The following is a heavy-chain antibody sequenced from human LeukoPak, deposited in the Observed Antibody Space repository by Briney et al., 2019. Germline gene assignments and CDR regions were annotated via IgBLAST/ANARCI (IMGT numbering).Heavy chain of an antibody. CDR3: ARTVYHAFDI. J-gene: IGHJ3*02. V-gene: IGHV4-61*02. Sequence: SQTLSLTCTVSGGSISSGSYYWSRIRQPAGKGLEWIGRIYTSGSTNYNPSLKSRVTISVDTSKNQFSLKLSSVTAADTAVYYCARTVYHAFDIWGQGTMVTVSS. D-gene: IGHD3-16*01. CDR2: IYTSGST. CDR1: GGSISSGSYY.